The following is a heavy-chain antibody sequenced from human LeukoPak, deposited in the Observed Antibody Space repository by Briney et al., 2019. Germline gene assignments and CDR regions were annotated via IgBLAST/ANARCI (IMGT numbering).Heavy chain of an antibody. V-gene: IGHV3-23*01. J-gene: IGHJ5*02. Sequence: GGSLRLSCTASGFTLSSYAMSWVRQAPGKGLEWVSDINGSGGSTYYADSVKGRFTISRDNSKNTLYLQMNSLRVEDTAVYYCAKKYSTGLDPWGQGTLVTVSS. CDR2: INGSGGST. CDR1: GFTLSSYA. CDR3: AKKYSTGLDP. D-gene: IGHD1-26*01.